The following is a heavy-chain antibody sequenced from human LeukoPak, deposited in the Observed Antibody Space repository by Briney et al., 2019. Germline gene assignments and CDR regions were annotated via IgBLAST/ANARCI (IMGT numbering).Heavy chain of an antibody. J-gene: IGHJ4*02. CDR1: GFTFSSYW. D-gene: IGHD3-10*01. V-gene: IGHV3-7*01. CDR3: VDASGVF. Sequence: PGGSLRLSCTASGFTFSSYWMSWVRQGPGKGLEWVANIKQDGSEKQYVDSVKGRFTISRDNAKNSLYLQMSSLRVEDTAVYYCVDASGVFWGQGTLVTVSS. CDR2: IKQDGSEK.